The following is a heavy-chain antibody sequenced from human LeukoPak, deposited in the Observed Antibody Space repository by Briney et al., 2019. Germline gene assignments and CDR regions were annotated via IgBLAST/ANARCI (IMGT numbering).Heavy chain of an antibody. CDR1: GFTFSSSW. CDR3: AGDGGFLSHS. CDR2: IKQDGSQT. V-gene: IGHV3-7*01. Sequence: TGGSLRLSCAASGFTFSSSWMHWVRQAPGKGLEWVANIKQDGSQTYYVDSVRGRFTISRDNARNSLYLQMSSLRAEDTAVYFCAGDGGFLSHSWGRGTLVTVSS. J-gene: IGHJ4*02. D-gene: IGHD2/OR15-2a*01.